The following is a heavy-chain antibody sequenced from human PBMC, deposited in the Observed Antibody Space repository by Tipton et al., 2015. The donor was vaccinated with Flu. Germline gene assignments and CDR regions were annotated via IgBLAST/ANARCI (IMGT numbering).Heavy chain of an antibody. J-gene: IGHJ5*02. CDR1: GVSISSYY. Sequence: TLSLTCTVSGVSISSYYWSRIRQPAGKGLEWIGRIYTSGSTNYNPSLKSRVTMSVDTSKNQFSLKLSSVTAADTAVYYCAKAAGGSSQRPEYNWFDPWGQGTLVTVSS. CDR3: AKAAGGSSQRPEYNWFDP. CDR2: IYTSGST. V-gene: IGHV4-4*07. D-gene: IGHD2-15*01.